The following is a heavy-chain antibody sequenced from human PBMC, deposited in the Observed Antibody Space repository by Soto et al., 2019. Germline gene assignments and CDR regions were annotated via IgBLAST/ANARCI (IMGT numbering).Heavy chain of an antibody. V-gene: IGHV3-30*18. J-gene: IGHJ3*02. CDR1: GFTFSSYG. CDR3: AKDQRGSWGYGDPTAFDI. Sequence: GGSLRLSCAASGFTFSSYGMHWVRQAPGKGLEWVAVISYDGSNKYYADSVKGRFTISRDNSKNTLYLQMNSLRAEDTAVYYCAKDQRGSWGYGDPTAFDIWGQGTMVTVSS. D-gene: IGHD4-17*01. CDR2: ISYDGSNK.